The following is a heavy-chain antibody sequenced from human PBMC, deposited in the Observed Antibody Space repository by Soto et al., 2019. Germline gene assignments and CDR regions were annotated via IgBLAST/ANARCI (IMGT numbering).Heavy chain of an antibody. V-gene: IGHV1-69*13. CDR1: GGTFSSYA. CDR2: IIPIFDTA. Sequence: SVKVSWKGSGGTFSSYAISWGRQAPGQGLEWLGGIIPIFDTANYAQNFQGRVTITADEYTSTAYMELSSLRSEDTAVYYCARHDCISSSCYYYYYYGMDVWGQGTTVTVSS. CDR3: ARHDCISSSCYYYYYYGMDV. D-gene: IGHD2-2*01. J-gene: IGHJ6*02.